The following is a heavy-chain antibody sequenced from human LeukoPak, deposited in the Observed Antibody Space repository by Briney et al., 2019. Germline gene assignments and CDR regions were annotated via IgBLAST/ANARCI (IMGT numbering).Heavy chain of an antibody. CDR1: GCSGSRNSAD. D-gene: IGHD2-8*01. J-gene: IGHJ6*02. Sequence: SQTLPLTFLISGCSGSRNSADWNGLRRSPSRGLEWLGKTYYWSKWYNDDAVSVKSRMTISADTSKNQSTLQLNSVTPEDTAVYYCAREGQWPPPGGPCYYYGMDVWGQGTTVTVSS. CDR2: TYYWSKWYN. V-gene: IGHV6-1*01. CDR3: AREGQWPPPGGPCYYYGMDV.